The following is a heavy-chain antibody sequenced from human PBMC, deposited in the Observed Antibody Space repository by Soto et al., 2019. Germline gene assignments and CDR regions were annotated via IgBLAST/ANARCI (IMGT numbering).Heavy chain of an antibody. V-gene: IGHV3-23*01. Sequence: SLRLSCAASGFTFSSYAMAWVRQAPGKGLEWVSGIGGSGGSTYYADSVKGRFTISRDNSKNTLYLQMNSPRAEDTAVYYCAKGQGTTDYFDYWGQGTLVTVSS. CDR1: GFTFSSYA. CDR2: IGGSGGST. D-gene: IGHD1-7*01. CDR3: AKGQGTTDYFDY. J-gene: IGHJ4*02.